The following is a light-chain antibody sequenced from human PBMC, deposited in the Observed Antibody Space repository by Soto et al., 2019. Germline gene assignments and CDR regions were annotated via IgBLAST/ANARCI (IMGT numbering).Light chain of an antibody. V-gene: IGLV2-14*01. CDR2: DVS. CDR3: SPYLHTMTYV. Sequence: QSVLTQPASVSGSPGQSITISCSGTSSDVGGYNYVSWYHQNPGTAPKLLIYDVSNRPSGVSHRFSGSKSGNTASLTISGLQAGDDADYCCSPYLHTMTYVVRPGTNVTV. J-gene: IGLJ1*01. CDR1: SSDVGGYNY.